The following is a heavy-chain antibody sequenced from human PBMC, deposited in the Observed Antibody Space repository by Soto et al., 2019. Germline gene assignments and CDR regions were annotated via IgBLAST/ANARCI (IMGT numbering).Heavy chain of an antibody. CDR3: ASRGRFLEWSPPYY. V-gene: IGHV4-61*01. CDR1: GGSVSSGSYY. D-gene: IGHD3-3*01. CDR2: IYYSGIT. Sequence: SETLSLTCTVSGGSVSSGSYYWSWIRQPPGKGLEWIGYIYYSGITNYNPSLKSRVTISVDTSKNQFSLKLSSVTAADTAVYYCASRGRFLEWSPPYYWGQGTLVTVSS. J-gene: IGHJ4*02.